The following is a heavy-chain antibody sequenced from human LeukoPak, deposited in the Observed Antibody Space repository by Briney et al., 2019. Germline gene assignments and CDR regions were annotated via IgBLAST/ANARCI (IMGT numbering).Heavy chain of an antibody. CDR2: MNPNSGNT. J-gene: IGHJ4*02. CDR3: ARAETYGDYEIVRRDYQTPFDY. CDR1: GYTFTSYD. V-gene: IGHV1-8*02. D-gene: IGHD4-17*01. Sequence: GASVKVSCKASGYTFTSYDINWVRQATGQGLEWMGWMNPNSGNTGYAQKFQGRVTMTTDTSTSTAYMELRSLRSDDTAVYYCARAETYGDYEIVRRDYQTPFDYWGQGTLVTVSS.